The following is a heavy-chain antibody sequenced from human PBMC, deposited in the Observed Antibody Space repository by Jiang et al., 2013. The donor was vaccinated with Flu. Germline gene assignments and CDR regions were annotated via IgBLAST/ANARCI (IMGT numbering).Heavy chain of an antibody. CDR1: GFTFSSYA. Sequence: GGAVVQPGRSLRLSCAASGFTFSSYAMSWVRQAPGKGLEWVSAISGSGGSTYYADSVKGRFTISRDNSKNTLYLQMNSLRAEDTAVYYCAKDLQIAVAGSWGQGTLVTVSS. CDR2: ISGSGGST. V-gene: IGHV3-23*01. CDR3: AKDLQIAVAGS. D-gene: IGHD6-19*01. J-gene: IGHJ5*02.